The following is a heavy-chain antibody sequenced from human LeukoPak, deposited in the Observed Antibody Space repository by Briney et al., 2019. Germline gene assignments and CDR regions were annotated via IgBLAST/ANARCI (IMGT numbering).Heavy chain of an antibody. J-gene: IGHJ6*02. Sequence: SETLSLTCTVSGGSISSGDYSWSWIRQPPGKGLEWIGYIFYSGNTYYNPSLKSRVTISVDMSKNQFSLKLSSVTAADTAVYYCASHCSGGSCYSEANYYYYHGMDVWGQGTTVTVSS. CDR3: ASHCSGGSCYSEANYYYYHGMDV. D-gene: IGHD2-15*01. CDR2: IFYSGNT. V-gene: IGHV4-30-4*01. CDR1: GGSISSGDYS.